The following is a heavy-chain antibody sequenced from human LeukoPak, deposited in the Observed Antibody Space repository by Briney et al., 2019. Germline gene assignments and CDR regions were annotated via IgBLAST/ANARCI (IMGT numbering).Heavy chain of an antibody. V-gene: IGHV3-21*01. Sequence: GGSLRLSCAASGFTFSSYSMNWVRQAPGRGLERVSSISSSSSYIYYADSVKGRFTISRDNAKNSLYLQMDSLRAEDTAVYYCARDDITPTYYYDSSGYPWGQGTLVTVSS. CDR2: ISSSSSYI. CDR3: ARDDITPTYYYDSSGYP. J-gene: IGHJ5*02. CDR1: GFTFSSYS. D-gene: IGHD3-22*01.